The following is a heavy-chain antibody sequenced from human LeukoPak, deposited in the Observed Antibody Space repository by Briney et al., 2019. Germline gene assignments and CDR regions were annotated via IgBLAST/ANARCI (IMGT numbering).Heavy chain of an antibody. D-gene: IGHD6-19*01. V-gene: IGHV3-53*01. CDR2: IYSGDTT. CDR3: ARGGIQQWLFDY. Sequence: GGSLRLSCEASGFTFSNYSMNWVRQAPGKGLEWVSLIYSGDTTLYADSVKGRFTISRDISKNTVYLQMNSLRAEDTAVYYCARGGIQQWLFDYWGQGTLVTVSS. CDR1: GFTFSNYS. J-gene: IGHJ4*02.